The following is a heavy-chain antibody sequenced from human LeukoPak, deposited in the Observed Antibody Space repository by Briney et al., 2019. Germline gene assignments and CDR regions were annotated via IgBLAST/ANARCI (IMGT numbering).Heavy chain of an antibody. CDR2: ISYDGSKK. Sequence: GGSLRLSCAASGFTFSTHAMHWACQTPGKGLEWLAVISYDGSKKYYADSVKGRFAISRDNSRNTLYLQMDSLRTEDTAVYNCAKESAEFWGQGTLVTVSS. D-gene: IGHD3-10*01. J-gene: IGHJ4*02. CDR3: AKESAEF. V-gene: IGHV3-30*09. CDR1: GFTFSTHA.